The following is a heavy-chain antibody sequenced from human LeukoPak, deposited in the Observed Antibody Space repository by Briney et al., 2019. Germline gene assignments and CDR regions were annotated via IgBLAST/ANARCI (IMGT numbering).Heavy chain of an antibody. CDR2: IWYDGSNK. CDR3: AKVAYYYDSSGYLVDY. Sequence: GGSLRLSCAASGFTFSSYGMHWVRQAPGKWLEWVAVIWYDGSNKYYADSVKGRFTISRDNSKNTLYLQMNSLRAEYTAVYYCAKVAYYYDSSGYLVDYWGQGTLVTVSS. J-gene: IGHJ4*02. D-gene: IGHD3-22*01. CDR1: GFTFSSYG. V-gene: IGHV3-33*06.